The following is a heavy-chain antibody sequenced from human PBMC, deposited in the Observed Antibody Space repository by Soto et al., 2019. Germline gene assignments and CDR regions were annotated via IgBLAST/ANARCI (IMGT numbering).Heavy chain of an antibody. V-gene: IGHV3-23*01. CDR2: ISGSGGST. CDR1: GFTFSSYA. CDR3: ANTRKSYSSSWQARTSSGWYSHLYYYYGMDV. J-gene: IGHJ6*02. D-gene: IGHD6-13*01. Sequence: EVQLLESGGGLVQPGGSLRLSCAASGFTFSSYAMSWVRQAPGKGLEWVSAISGSGGSTYYADSVKGRFTISRDNSKNTLYLQMNSLRAEDTAVYYCANTRKSYSSSWQARTSSGWYSHLYYYYGMDVWGQGTTVTVSS.